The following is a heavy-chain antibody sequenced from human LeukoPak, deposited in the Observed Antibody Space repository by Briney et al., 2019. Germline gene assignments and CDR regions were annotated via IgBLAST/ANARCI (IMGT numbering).Heavy chain of an antibody. CDR2: ISWNSGSI. D-gene: IGHD3-10*01. CDR3: AKAGGSGSYASTPFDY. CDR1: GFTFDDYA. J-gene: IGHJ4*02. Sequence: GGSLRLSCAASGFTFDDYAMHWVRQAPGKGLEWVSGISWNSGSIGYADSVKGRFTISRDNAKNSLYLQMNSLRAEDTDLYYCAKAGGSGSYASTPFDYWGQGALVTVSS. V-gene: IGHV3-9*01.